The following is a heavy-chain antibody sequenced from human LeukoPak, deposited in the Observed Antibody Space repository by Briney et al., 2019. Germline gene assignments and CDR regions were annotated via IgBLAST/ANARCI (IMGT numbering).Heavy chain of an antibody. Sequence: GGSLRLSCAASGFTFSSSAMSWVRQAPGKGLYWVSAISGSGGSTYYADSVKGRFTISRDNSKNTLYLQMNSLRAEDTAVYYCAKGVAVAGDDYWGQGTLVTVSS. D-gene: IGHD6-19*01. CDR3: AKGVAVAGDDY. J-gene: IGHJ4*02. CDR1: GFTFSSSA. CDR2: ISGSGGST. V-gene: IGHV3-23*01.